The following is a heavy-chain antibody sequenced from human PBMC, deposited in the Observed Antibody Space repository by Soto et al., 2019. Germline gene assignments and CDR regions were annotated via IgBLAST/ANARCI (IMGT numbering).Heavy chain of an antibody. Sequence: PSGTLSITCTVSGGSIMSSSYYWGWIRQPPGKGLEWIGSIYHSGSTYYNPSLKSRVTISVDTSKNQFSLKLSSVTAADTAVYYCARVVAVAFIDYWGQGTLVTVSS. CDR1: GGSIMSSSYY. J-gene: IGHJ4*02. D-gene: IGHD6-19*01. CDR3: ARVVAVAFIDY. CDR2: IYHSGST. V-gene: IGHV4-39*01.